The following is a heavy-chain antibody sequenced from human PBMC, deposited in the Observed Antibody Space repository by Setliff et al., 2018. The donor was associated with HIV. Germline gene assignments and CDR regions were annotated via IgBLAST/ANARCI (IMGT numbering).Heavy chain of an antibody. J-gene: IGHJ4*02. Sequence: SETLSLTCTVSGASISRGNYYWTWIRQRPGKGLEWIAFIYYSGSTYYSPSLKSRLMISVDTSKNQFSLNMTSVTAADTAVYFCARGGAFCGRDSCYYLDYWGQGNPVTVSS. CDR1: GASISRGNYY. CDR2: IYYSGST. V-gene: IGHV4-30-4*08. CDR3: ARGGAFCGRDSCYYLDY. D-gene: IGHD2-21*02.